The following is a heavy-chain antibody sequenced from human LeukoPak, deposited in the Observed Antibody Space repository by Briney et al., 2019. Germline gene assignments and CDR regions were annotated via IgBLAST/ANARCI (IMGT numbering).Heavy chain of an antibody. V-gene: IGHV3-30*18. Sequence: GGSLRLSCAASGFTFSSYGMHWVRQAPGKGLEWVAVISYDGSNKYYADSVKGRFTISRDNAKNSLYLQMNSLRAEDTALYYCAKDRVGSSSYIDYWGQGTLVTVSS. CDR3: AKDRVGSSSYIDY. D-gene: IGHD2-2*01. CDR2: ISYDGSNK. CDR1: GFTFSSYG. J-gene: IGHJ4*02.